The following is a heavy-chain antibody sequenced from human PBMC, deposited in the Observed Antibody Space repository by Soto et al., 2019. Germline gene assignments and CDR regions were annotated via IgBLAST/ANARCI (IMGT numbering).Heavy chain of an antibody. CDR2: IFYGGST. D-gene: IGHD3-10*01. CDR3: ARGLTTYDFGDYFFYAMDV. CDR1: GAPISSGSYY. V-gene: IGHV4-30-4*01. J-gene: IGHJ6*02. Sequence: QVRLQESGPGLVKPSETLSLTCTVSGAPISSGSYYWSWIRQTPGKGLEWMGYIFYGGSTHFNRSLQSRLAVAVDTSKNQFSLRLTSVTAADTAVYYCARGLTTYDFGDYFFYAMDVWGQGTTVTVSS.